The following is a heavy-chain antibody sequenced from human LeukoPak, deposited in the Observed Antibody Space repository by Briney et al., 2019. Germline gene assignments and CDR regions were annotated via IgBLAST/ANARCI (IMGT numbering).Heavy chain of an antibody. CDR1: GYTFTSYN. J-gene: IGHJ4*02. CDR3: ARGPHISMVRGPLDV. V-gene: IGHV1-46*01. D-gene: IGHD3-10*01. CDR2: IDPSGGST. Sequence: GASVKVSCKTSGYTFTSYNIYWVRQAPGQGLEWMGIIDPSGGSTRYTQMFQGRVTMTRDTSTSTVYMEVSSLRSDDTAVYYCARGPHISMVRGPLDVWAQGTLVTVSS.